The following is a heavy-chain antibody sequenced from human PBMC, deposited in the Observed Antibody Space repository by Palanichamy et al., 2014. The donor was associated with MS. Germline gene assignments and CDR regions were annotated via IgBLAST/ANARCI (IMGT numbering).Heavy chain of an antibody. J-gene: IGHJ4*02. Sequence: EVQLVESGGGLIQPGGSLRLSCAASGFTVSSNYMSWVRQAPGKGLEWVSIIYSDGTSYYADSVKGRFTISRDNSKNTLYLQMNSVRAEDTALYYCVSDGGTVTPFDYWGQGTLVTVSS. D-gene: IGHD4-17*01. V-gene: IGHV3-53*01. CDR3: VSDGGTVTPFDY. CDR1: GFTVSSNY. CDR2: IYSDGTS.